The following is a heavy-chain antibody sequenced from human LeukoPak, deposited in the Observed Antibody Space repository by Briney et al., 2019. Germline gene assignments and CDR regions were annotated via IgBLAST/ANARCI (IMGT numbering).Heavy chain of an antibody. J-gene: IGHJ4*02. CDR3: ATEYDNLDDYFDY. CDR2: ISSDGSKK. Sequence: GGSLRLSCTASGFPFSGYGMHWVRQAPGKGPEWVAAISSDGSKKDYADSVKGRFSISRDKSKNTLYLQMNSLRPEDTAVYYCATEYDNLDDYFDYWGQGTLVTVSS. V-gene: IGHV3-30*03. CDR1: GFPFSGYG. D-gene: IGHD1-1*01.